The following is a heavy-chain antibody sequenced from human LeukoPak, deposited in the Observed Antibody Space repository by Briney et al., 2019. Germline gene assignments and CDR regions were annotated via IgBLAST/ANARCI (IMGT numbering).Heavy chain of an antibody. CDR1: GYTFTSYD. J-gene: IGHJ6*03. V-gene: IGHV1-8*01. Sequence: ASVKVSCKASGYTFTSYDINWVRQATGQGLEWMGWMNPNSGNTGYAQKFQGRVTMTRNTSISTAYMELSSLRSEDTAVYYCARARTINYDFWSGYYYYYMDVWGKGTTVTASS. CDR3: ARARTINYDFWSGYYYYYMDV. D-gene: IGHD3-3*01. CDR2: MNPNSGNT.